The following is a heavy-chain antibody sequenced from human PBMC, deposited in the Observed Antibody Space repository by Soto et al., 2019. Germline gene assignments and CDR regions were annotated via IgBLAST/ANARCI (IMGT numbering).Heavy chain of an antibody. CDR1: GYTFTSYG. Sequence: GASVKVSCKASGYTFTSYGISWVRQAPGQGLEWMGWISAYNGNTNYAQKLQGRVTMTTDTSTSTAYMELRSLRSDDTAVYYCARERGYCSGGSCYSLNQYYYYYYGMDVWGQGTTVTVS. J-gene: IGHJ6*02. CDR3: ARERGYCSGGSCYSLNQYYYYYYGMDV. D-gene: IGHD2-15*01. V-gene: IGHV1-18*01. CDR2: ISAYNGNT.